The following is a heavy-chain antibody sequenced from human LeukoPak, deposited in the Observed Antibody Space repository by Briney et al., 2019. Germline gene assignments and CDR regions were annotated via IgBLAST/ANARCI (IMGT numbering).Heavy chain of an antibody. J-gene: IGHJ5*02. CDR1: GYSISSGYY. Sequence: KPSETLSLTCAVSGYSISSGYYWGWIRQPPGKGLEWIGSIYHSGSTYYNPSLKSRVTISVDTSKNQFSLKLSSVTAADTAVYYCARHRSGTTYFTRWFNPWGQGTLVTVSS. D-gene: IGHD1-7*01. CDR3: ARHRSGTTYFTRWFNP. CDR2: IYHSGST. V-gene: IGHV4-38-2*01.